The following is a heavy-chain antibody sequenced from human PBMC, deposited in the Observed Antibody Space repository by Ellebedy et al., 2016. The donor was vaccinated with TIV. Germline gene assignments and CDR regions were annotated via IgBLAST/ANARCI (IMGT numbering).Heavy chain of an antibody. V-gene: IGHV3-64*04. Sequence: GGSLRLSCSASGFTFSHYAMHWVRQAPGKGLEYVSAINNIGDHTYYADSVKGRFTISRDSSKNTLYLQMNSLTAEDTAVYYCARDPGGGGDFGDNWFDPWGQGTLVTVSS. CDR2: INNIGDHT. CDR3: ARDPGGGGDFGDNWFDP. D-gene: IGHD2-21*01. J-gene: IGHJ5*02. CDR1: GFTFSHYA.